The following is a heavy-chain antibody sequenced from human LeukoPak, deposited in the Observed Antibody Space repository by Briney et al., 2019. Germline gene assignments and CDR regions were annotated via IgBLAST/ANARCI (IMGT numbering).Heavy chain of an antibody. D-gene: IGHD3-9*01. CDR2: TFQGGGEI. CDR1: GFTFSSYP. CDR3: ATYRQVMLPFEA. J-gene: IGHJ5*02. V-gene: IGHV3-23*01. Sequence: PGGSLRLSCAASGFTFSSYPLNWVRQAPGKGLEWVSSTFQGGGEIHYADSVRGRFTISRDNSRSTLFLQMNSLRGEDTAIYYCATYRQVMLPFEAWGQGTLVTVSS.